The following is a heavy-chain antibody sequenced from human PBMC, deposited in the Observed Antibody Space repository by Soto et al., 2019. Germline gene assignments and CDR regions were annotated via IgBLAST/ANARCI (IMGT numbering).Heavy chain of an antibody. J-gene: IGHJ6*02. V-gene: IGHV5-10-1*01. CDR2: IDPIDSYT. D-gene: IGHD2-2*01. CDR1: GYNFASYW. CDR3: ARRYCSSASCPRSYYGMDV. Sequence: GESLKISCHGSGYNFASYWISWVRQMPGKGLEWMGRIDPIDSYTNYSPSFQGHVTISADKSISTAYLQWSSLKASDTAMYYCARRYCSSASCPRSYYGMDVWGQGTTVTVSS.